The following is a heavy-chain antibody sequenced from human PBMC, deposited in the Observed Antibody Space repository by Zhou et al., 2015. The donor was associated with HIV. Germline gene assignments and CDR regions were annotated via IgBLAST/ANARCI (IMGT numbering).Heavy chain of an antibody. CDR2: IIPILGIA. J-gene: IGHJ3*02. CDR1: GGTFSSYT. CDR3: ATSFTHEEVYAFDI. V-gene: IGHV1-69*02. D-gene: IGHD3-16*01. Sequence: QVQLVQSGAEVKKPGSSVKVSCKASGGTFSSYTISWVRQAPGQGLEWMGRIIPILGIANYAQKFQGRVTITADKSTSTAYMELSSLRSEDTAVYYCATSFTHEEVYAFDIWGQGTMVTVSS.